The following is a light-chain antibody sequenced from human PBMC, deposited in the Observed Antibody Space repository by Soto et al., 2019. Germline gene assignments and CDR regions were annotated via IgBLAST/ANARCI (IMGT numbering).Light chain of an antibody. V-gene: IGKV1-6*01. CDR1: HDIGSD. J-gene: IGKJ3*01. CDR3: LQDHSSLN. CDR2: AAS. Sequence: AIQMTQSPASLSASVGDRVTITCRASHDIGSDLAWYQQKPGKAPKLLIYAASTLQNGVPSRFSGSGSGTNFILTIGSLQPEDSATYFCLQDHSSLNIGPGTKVDFK.